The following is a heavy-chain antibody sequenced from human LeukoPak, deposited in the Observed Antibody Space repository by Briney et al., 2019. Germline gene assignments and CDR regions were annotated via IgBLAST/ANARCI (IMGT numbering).Heavy chain of an antibody. CDR1: GGSISSGGYY. CDR3: ARHYPYSNYVLLSFDY. J-gene: IGHJ4*02. Sequence: PSETLSLTCTVSGGSISSGGYYWSWIRQHPGKGLEWIGYIYYSGSTYYNPSLKSRVTISVDTSKNQFSLKLSSVTAADTAVYYCARHYPYSNYVLLSFDYWGQGTLVTVSS. D-gene: IGHD4-11*01. CDR2: IYYSGST. V-gene: IGHV4-31*03.